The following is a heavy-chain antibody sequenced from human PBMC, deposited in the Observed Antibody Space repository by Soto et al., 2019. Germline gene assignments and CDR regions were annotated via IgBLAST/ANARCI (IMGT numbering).Heavy chain of an antibody. Sequence: GGSLRLSCTGSGFTFDDYSMTWFRQAPGKGLERVGFIRSKAYGGTIEYDAAVRGRLTISRDDSTSIAYLQLNRLKTEDTAVYYCTRDPSGGAAAGNFDYWGQGT. V-gene: IGHV3-49*03. CDR3: TRDPSGGAAAGNFDY. CDR2: IRSKAYGGTI. D-gene: IGHD6-13*01. J-gene: IGHJ4*02. CDR1: GFTFDDYS.